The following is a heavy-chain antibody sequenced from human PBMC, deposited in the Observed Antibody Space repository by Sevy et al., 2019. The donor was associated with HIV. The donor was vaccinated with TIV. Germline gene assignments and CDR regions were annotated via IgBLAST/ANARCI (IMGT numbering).Heavy chain of an antibody. V-gene: IGHV4-38-2*01. CDR1: GYSISSGYY. CDR2: IYHSGST. Sequence: SETLSLTCDVSGYSISSGYYGGWIRQPPGKGLEWIGSIYHSGSTYYNPSLKRRVTISVDTSKNQFSLKLRSVTAADTAVYYCARTLRGDFDSSASAFDIWGQWTMVTVSS. J-gene: IGHJ3*02. CDR3: ARTLRGDFDSSASAFDI. D-gene: IGHD3-22*01.